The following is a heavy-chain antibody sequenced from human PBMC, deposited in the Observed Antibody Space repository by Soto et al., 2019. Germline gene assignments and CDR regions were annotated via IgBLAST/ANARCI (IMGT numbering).Heavy chain of an antibody. CDR1: GFTFSSYA. D-gene: IGHD1-20*01. V-gene: IGHV3-23*01. J-gene: IGHJ3*02. Sequence: GGSLRLSCAASGFTFSSYAMSWVREAPGKGLEWVSAISGSGGSTYYADSVKGRFTISRDNSKNTLYLQMNSLRAEDTAVYYCAKDQVTGTGSNYLDAFDIWGQGTMLTV. CDR3: AKDQVTGTGSNYLDAFDI. CDR2: ISGSGGST.